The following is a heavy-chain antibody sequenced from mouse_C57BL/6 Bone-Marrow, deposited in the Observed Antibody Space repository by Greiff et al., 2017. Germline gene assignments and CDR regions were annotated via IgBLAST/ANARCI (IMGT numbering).Heavy chain of an antibody. J-gene: IGHJ2*01. CDR2: IYPSDSET. CDR3: ARSYFDY. V-gene: IGHV1-61*01. Sequence: QVQLQQPGAELVRPGSSVKLSCKASGFTFTSYWMDWVKQRPGQGLEWIGNIYPSDSETQYKQKFKDKATLTVEKSSSTAYMQLSSLTSEDSAVYYCARSYFDYWGQSTPLTVSS. CDR1: GFTFTSYW.